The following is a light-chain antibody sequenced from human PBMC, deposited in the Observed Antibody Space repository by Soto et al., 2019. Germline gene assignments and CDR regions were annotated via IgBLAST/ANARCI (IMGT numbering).Light chain of an antibody. CDR3: QQCYTTPFT. CDR2: WAS. Sequence: DIVMTQSPDSLAVSLGERVTINCKSSQSILYSSNNKNYVAWYQQKPGQPPKLLIYWASARESGVPDRFSGSGSGTDVTLTISSLQSEDVAVYYCQQCYTTPFTFGPGTKVDLK. CDR1: QSILYSSNNKNY. V-gene: IGKV4-1*01. J-gene: IGKJ3*01.